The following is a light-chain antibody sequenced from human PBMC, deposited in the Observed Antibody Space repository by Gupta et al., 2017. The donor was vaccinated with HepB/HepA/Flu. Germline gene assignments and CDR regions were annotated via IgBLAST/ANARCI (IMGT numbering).Light chain of an antibody. J-gene: IGKJ1*01. CDR1: RTISNW. V-gene: IGKV1-5*03. CDR3: QQYDTSSRT. CDR2: RAS. Sequence: DIQMTQSPSTLSASVGDRVTITCRASRTISNWLAWYQQKPGEAPKLLIYRASTLESGVPSRFSGSGSGTDFTLTISSLQPADFATYYCQQYDTSSRTFGQGTKVEI.